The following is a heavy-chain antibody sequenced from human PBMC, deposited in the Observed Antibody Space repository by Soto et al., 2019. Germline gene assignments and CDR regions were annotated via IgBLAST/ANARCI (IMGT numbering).Heavy chain of an antibody. CDR2: IYYSGST. J-gene: IGHJ4*02. D-gene: IGHD1-1*01. V-gene: IGHV4-31*03. CDR3: AREEERVVIL. Sequence: SETLSLTCTVPGGSISSGGYYWSWIRQHPGKGLEWIGYIYYSGSTYYNPSLKSRVTISVDTSKNQFSLKLSSVTAADTAVYYCAREEERVVILWGQGTLVTVSS. CDR1: GGSISSGGYY.